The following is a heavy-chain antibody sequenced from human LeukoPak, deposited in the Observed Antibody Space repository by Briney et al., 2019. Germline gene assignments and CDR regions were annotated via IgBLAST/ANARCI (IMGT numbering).Heavy chain of an antibody. Sequence: PGGSLRLSCAASGFTFSSYSMNWVRQAPGKGLEWVSSISSSSSYIYYADSVKGRFTISRDNAKNSLYLQMNSLRAEDTAVYYCARIYCSRTSCYTIIGTALDYWGQGTLVTVSS. V-gene: IGHV3-21*01. CDR1: GFTFSSYS. J-gene: IGHJ4*02. D-gene: IGHD2-2*02. CDR3: ARIYCSRTSCYTIIGTALDY. CDR2: ISSSSSYI.